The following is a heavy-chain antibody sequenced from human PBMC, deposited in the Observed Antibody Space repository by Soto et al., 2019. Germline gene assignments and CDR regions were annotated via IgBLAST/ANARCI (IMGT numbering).Heavy chain of an antibody. D-gene: IGHD3-9*01. CDR2: INPNSGGT. V-gene: IGHV1-2*02. Sequence: RASVKVSCKASGYTFTGYYMHWVRQAPGQGLEWMGWINPNSGGTNYAQKFQGRVTMTRDTSISTAYMELSRLRSDDTAVYYCARQLRYFDWLYKDWGQGTLVTVSS. CDR1: GYTFTGYY. J-gene: IGHJ4*02. CDR3: ARQLRYFDWLYKD.